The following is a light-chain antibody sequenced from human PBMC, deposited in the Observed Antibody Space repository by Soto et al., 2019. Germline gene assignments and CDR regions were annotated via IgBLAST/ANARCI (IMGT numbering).Light chain of an antibody. V-gene: IGKV1-39*01. CDR1: QSINNY. CDR2: SAS. CDR3: QQSYSSPLT. J-gene: IGKJ4*01. Sequence: DVQMTQSPSSLSASVGDTVTITCRASQSINNYLNWYKQKPGEAPKLLMYSASTLQSGVPSRFSGSGTGTDFTLTITSLQPEDFAVYYCQQSYSSPLTFGGGTKVEI.